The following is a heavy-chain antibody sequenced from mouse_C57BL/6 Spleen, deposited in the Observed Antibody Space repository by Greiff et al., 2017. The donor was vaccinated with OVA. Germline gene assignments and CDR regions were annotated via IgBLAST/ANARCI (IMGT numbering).Heavy chain of an antibody. Sequence: QVQLQQSGAELVRPGASVTLSCKASGYTFTDYEMHWVKQTPVHGLEWIGAIDPETGGTAYNQKFKGKAILTADKSSSTAYMELRSLTSEDFAVYYCTRPPTGTRWFGYWGQGTLVTVSA. J-gene: IGHJ3*01. CDR3: TRPPTGTRWFGY. CDR2: IDPETGGT. D-gene: IGHD4-1*02. CDR1: GYTFTDYE. V-gene: IGHV1-15*01.